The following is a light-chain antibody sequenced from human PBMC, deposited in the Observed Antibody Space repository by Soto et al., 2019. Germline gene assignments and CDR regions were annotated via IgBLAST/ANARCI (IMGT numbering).Light chain of an antibody. Sequence: DIQMTQSPSSLSASLGDRVTITCQASRDISVYLNWYQQKPGKPPKLIVSDASNLQTGVPSRFSGSGSGTHFSFTISSLQPEDIATYYCQQYDNLPPYTFGQGTTLEIK. CDR2: DAS. CDR1: RDISVY. J-gene: IGKJ2*01. CDR3: QQYDNLPPYT. V-gene: IGKV1-33*01.